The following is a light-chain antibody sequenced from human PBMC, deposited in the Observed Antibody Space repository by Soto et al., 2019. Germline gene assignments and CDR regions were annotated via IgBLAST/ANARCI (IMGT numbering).Light chain of an antibody. Sequence: QSALTQPASVSGSPGQSITISCAGTSSDVGGYKYVSWYQQNPGKAPKLIIYEVSSRPSGVSNRFSGSKSGNTASLTISGLQAEDEADYYCSSYTSTCTLYVFGSGTKVTVL. CDR1: SSDVGGYKY. V-gene: IGLV2-14*01. J-gene: IGLJ1*01. CDR3: SSYTSTCTLYV. CDR2: EVS.